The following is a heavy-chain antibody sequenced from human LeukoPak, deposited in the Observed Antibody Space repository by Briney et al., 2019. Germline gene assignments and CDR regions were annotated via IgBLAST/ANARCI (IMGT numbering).Heavy chain of an antibody. CDR3: ARDTYGSGSYYIIKPMDV. Sequence: GGSLRLSCAASGFTFSSYSMNWVRQAPGKGLEWVSSISSSISYIYYADSVKGRLTVSRDNAKNSLYLQMNSLRAEDTAVYYCARDTYGSGSYYIIKPMDVWGKGATVTVSS. CDR2: ISSSISYI. J-gene: IGHJ6*03. CDR1: GFTFSSYS. D-gene: IGHD3-10*01. V-gene: IGHV3-21*01.